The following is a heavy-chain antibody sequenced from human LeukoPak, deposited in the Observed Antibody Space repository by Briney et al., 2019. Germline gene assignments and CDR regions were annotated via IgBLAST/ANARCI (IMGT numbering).Heavy chain of an antibody. Sequence: GGSLRLSCAASGFTFSSYSMNWVRQAPGKGLEWVSSISSSSSYIYYADSVKGRFTISRDNAKNSLYLQMNSLRAEDTAVYYCARLVVTPFWYFDLWGRGTLVTVSS. CDR3: ARLVVTPFWYFDL. D-gene: IGHD4-23*01. CDR1: GFTFSSYS. J-gene: IGHJ2*01. CDR2: ISSSSSYI. V-gene: IGHV3-21*01.